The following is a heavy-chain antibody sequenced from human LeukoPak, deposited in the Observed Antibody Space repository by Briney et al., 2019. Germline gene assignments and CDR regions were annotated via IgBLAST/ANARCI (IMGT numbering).Heavy chain of an antibody. CDR1: GGSISSYY. J-gene: IGHJ6*03. CDR2: IYTSGST. D-gene: IGHD2-2*01. Sequence: SETLSLTCTVSGGSISSYYWSWIRQPAGKGLEWIGRIYTSGSTNYNPSLKSRVTMSVDTSKNQFSLKLSSVTAADTAVYYCARDARIGQYQLPTGVFGWYYYYMDVWGKGTTVTVSS. V-gene: IGHV4-4*07. CDR3: ARDARIGQYQLPTGVFGWYYYYMDV.